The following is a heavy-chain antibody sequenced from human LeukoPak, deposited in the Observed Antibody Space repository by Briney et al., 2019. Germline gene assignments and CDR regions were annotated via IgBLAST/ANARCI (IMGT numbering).Heavy chain of an antibody. Sequence: ASVKVSCKASGYTFTSYYMHWVRQAPGQGLEWMGIINPSGGSTSYAQKFQGRVTMARDTSTSTVYMELSSLRVEDTAVYYCANFQTVGVKSFEHWGQGTLVTVSS. CDR2: INPSGGST. CDR1: GYTFTSYY. CDR3: ANFQTVGVKSFEH. V-gene: IGHV1-46*01. J-gene: IGHJ5*02. D-gene: IGHD1-26*01.